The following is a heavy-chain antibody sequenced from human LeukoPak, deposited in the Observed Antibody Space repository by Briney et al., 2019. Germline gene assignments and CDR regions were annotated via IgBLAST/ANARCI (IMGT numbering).Heavy chain of an antibody. Sequence: GGSLRLSCAASGFTFSSYWMSWVRQPPGKGLEWVANIKQDGSGRYYVDSVKGRFTISRDNAKNSLYLQMNSLRAEDTAVYYCARDADDMNTVTTGFDYWGQGTLVTVSS. D-gene: IGHD4-17*01. CDR3: ARDADDMNTVTTGFDY. CDR1: GFTFSSYW. V-gene: IGHV3-7*01. J-gene: IGHJ4*02. CDR2: IKQDGSGR.